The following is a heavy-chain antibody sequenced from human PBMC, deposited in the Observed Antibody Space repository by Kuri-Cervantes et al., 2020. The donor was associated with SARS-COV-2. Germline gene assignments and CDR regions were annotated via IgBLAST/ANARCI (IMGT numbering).Heavy chain of an antibody. V-gene: IGHV1-2*06. D-gene: IGHD5-24*01. CDR1: GYTFTGYY. CDR2: INPNNGGT. Sequence: ASVKVSCKASGYTFTGYYMHWVRQAPGPGLEWMGRINPNNGGTNYAQKSQGRVTMTRNTYISTAYMELSRLSHGDTAVYYCAKAGDGEGDRWGQGTLVTVSS. J-gene: IGHJ4*02. CDR3: AKAGDGEGDR.